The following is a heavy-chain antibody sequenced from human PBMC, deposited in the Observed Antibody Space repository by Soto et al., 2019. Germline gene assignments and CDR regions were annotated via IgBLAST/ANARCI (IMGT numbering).Heavy chain of an antibody. Sequence: ASVKVSCKASGYTFTSYGISWVRQAPGQGLEWMGWISAYNGNTNYAQKLQGRVTMTTDTSTSTAYMELRSLRSDDTAVYYCARDPSKAAAGWENNWFDPWGQGTLVTVSS. CDR2: ISAYNGNT. CDR1: GYTFTSYG. V-gene: IGHV1-18*04. J-gene: IGHJ5*02. CDR3: ARDPSKAAAGWENNWFDP. D-gene: IGHD6-13*01.